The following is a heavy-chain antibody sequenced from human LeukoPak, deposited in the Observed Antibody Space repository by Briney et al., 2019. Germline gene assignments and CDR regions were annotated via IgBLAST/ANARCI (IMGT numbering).Heavy chain of an antibody. CDR3: ARDPPSLINLDY. CDR2: IHPQSGGT. Sequence: ASVKVSCKASGYTLSDYYMHWVRQAPGQGLGWMGLIHPQSGGTNYAPKFQGRVTMTIDTSINTAYMELISLTSDDTALYYCARDPPSLINLDYWGQGIQVTVSS. CDR1: GYTLSDYY. J-gene: IGHJ4*02. V-gene: IGHV1-2*02.